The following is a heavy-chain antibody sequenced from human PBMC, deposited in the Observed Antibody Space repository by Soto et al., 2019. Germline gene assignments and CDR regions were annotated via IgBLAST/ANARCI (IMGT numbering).Heavy chain of an antibody. CDR1: GGSISSGGYY. CDR3: ARDCSGGSCYSST. V-gene: IGHV4-31*03. D-gene: IGHD2-15*01. CDR2: IYYSGST. Sequence: SETLSLTCTVSGGSISSGGYYWSWIRQHPGKGLEWIGYIYYSGSTYYNPSLKSRVTISVDTSKNQFSLKLSSVTAADTAVYYCARDCSGGSCYSSTWGQGTLVTVYS. J-gene: IGHJ5*02.